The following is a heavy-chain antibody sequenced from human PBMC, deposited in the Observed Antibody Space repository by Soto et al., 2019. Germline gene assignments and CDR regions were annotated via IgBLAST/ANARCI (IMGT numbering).Heavy chain of an antibody. V-gene: IGHV4-28*01. CDR3: VRYYGARVYFDD. J-gene: IGHJ4*02. CDR2: IYYSGTT. D-gene: IGHD4-17*01. CDR1: GYSISSSNW. Sequence: SETLSLTCAVSGYSISSSNWWGWIRQPPGKGLEWIGYIYYSGTTYYNPSLKSRVTISVDTSKNQFSLKLSSVTAADTAVYYCVRYYGARVYFDDWGQGSLVTVSS.